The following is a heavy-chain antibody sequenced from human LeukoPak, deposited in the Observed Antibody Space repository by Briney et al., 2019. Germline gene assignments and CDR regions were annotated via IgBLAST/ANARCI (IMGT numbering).Heavy chain of an antibody. CDR3: AKAGMSPLFDY. D-gene: IGHD1-26*01. J-gene: IGHJ4*02. V-gene: IGHV3-23*01. Sequence: PGGSLRLSCAASGFTFSSYAMNWVRQAPGKGLEWVSSIGASGAKTYYADSMKGRFTISRDNSKNTVYLQMNSLRAEDTGVYYCAKAGMSPLFDYWGQGILVTVSS. CDR1: GFTFSSYA. CDR2: IGASGAKT.